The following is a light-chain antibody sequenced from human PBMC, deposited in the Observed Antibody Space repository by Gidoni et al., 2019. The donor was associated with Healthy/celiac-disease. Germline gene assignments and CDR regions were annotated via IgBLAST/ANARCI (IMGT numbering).Light chain of an antibody. V-gene: IGKV1-33*01. CDR1: QAISNY. J-gene: IGKJ2*01. CDR2: DAS. Sequence: DIQMTQSPSSLSASVGDRVTITCQASQAISNYLNWYQQKPGKAPKLLIYDASNLETGVPSRFSGSGSGIDFTFTISSLQPEDIATYYCQQYDNLPYTFGQGTKLEIK. CDR3: QQYDNLPYT.